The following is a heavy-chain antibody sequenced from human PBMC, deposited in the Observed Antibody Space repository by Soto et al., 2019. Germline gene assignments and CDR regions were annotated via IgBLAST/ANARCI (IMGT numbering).Heavy chain of an antibody. CDR2: IVPIFGTP. D-gene: IGHD2-15*01. J-gene: IGHJ5*01. CDR1: GDSFSNYA. CDR3: ARVAGFCRRDTCLPFDWFDS. Sequence: QVQLVQSGPEVKKPGSSVTLSCKTSGDSFSNYALSWVRQAPGEGLEWMGGIVPIFGTPKYRQKFQDGVRITADEATSRAYMELSGLRPDDTALYFCARVAGFCRRDTCLPFDWFDSWGQGTLVIVSS. V-gene: IGHV1-69*01.